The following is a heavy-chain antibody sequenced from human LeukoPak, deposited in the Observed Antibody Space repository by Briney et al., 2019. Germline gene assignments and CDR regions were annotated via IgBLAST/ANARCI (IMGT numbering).Heavy chain of an antibody. CDR2: ISAYNGNT. D-gene: IGHD3-3*01. J-gene: IGHJ4*02. CDR3: GRAGSLGCEFWGDYYSGY. Sequence: ASVKVSCKASGYTFTSYGISWVRQAPGQGLEWVGWISAYNGNTNYAQKLQGRATMTTDTSTSTAYMELRSLRSDDTAVYYCGRAGSLGCEFWGDYYSGYWGQGTLVTVSS. V-gene: IGHV1-18*01. CDR1: GYTFTSYG.